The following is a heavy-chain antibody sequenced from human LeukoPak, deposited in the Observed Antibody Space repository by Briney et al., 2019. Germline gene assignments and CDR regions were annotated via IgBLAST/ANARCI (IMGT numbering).Heavy chain of an antibody. Sequence: ASVTVSCKASGYTFTDYYMHWVRQAPGQGFEWMGWINPNDGDTNYAQKFQGRVTMTRDTSISTAHMEVSRLRSDDTAVYYCARSNFLYCSSSTCLFDYWGQGTLVTVSS. J-gene: IGHJ4*02. V-gene: IGHV1-2*02. CDR2: INPNDGDT. CDR1: GYTFTDYY. CDR3: ARSNFLYCSSSTCLFDY. D-gene: IGHD2-2*01.